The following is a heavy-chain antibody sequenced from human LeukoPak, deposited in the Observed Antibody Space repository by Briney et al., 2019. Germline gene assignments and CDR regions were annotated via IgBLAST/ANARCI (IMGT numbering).Heavy chain of an antibody. CDR1: GFSFRNYW. CDR2: TKPDGSAE. D-gene: IGHD2-15*01. Sequence: PGGSLRLSCAASGFSFRNYWVGWVRQASGKGREWVASTKPDGSAEYYADSVRGRFSTSRDNANNLLYLQMNGLRAEDTAVYYCARDGGLHTNFDYWGQGTLVTVSS. V-gene: IGHV3-7*01. J-gene: IGHJ4*02. CDR3: ARDGGLHTNFDY.